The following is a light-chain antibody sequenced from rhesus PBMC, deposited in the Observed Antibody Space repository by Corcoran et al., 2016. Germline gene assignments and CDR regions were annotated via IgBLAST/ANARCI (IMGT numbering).Light chain of an antibody. Sequence: DIKMTQSPSSLSASVGDTVTITCRTSQDINGYLNWFQQKPGKAPKTLIYDASNLASWVPSRFSGSGFRIDFTLTITNLQPEDFATYYCLHHYNSPFTFGPGTKLDI. J-gene: IGKJ3*01. CDR2: DAS. V-gene: IGKV1-28*02. CDR1: QDINGY. CDR3: LHHYNSPFT.